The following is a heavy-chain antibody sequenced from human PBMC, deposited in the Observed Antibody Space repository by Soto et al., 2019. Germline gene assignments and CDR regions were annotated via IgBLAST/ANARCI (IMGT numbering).Heavy chain of an antibody. V-gene: IGHV5-51*01. Sequence: ESLKISCQGSGYSFPNYWIAWVRQLPGKGLEWMGIIYPADSDTRYSPSFQGQVTISADKSIGAAYLQWSSLKASDTAMYYCARHGRELLRAFDIWGQGAMVTVS. CDR2: IYPADSDT. CDR3: ARHGRELLRAFDI. J-gene: IGHJ3*02. D-gene: IGHD1-7*01. CDR1: GYSFPNYW.